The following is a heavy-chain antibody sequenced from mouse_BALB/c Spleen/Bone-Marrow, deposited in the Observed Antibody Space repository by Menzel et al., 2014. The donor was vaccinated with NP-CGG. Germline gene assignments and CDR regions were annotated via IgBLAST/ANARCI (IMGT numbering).Heavy chain of an antibody. Sequence: EVKVVESGPELVKPGASVKMSCKASGYTFTSYVMHWVKQKPGQGLEWIGYINPYNDGTKYNEKFKGKATLTSDKSSSTAYMELSSLTSEDSAVYYCAGGKTYAMDYWGQGTSVTVSS. J-gene: IGHJ4*01. D-gene: IGHD2-1*01. CDR2: INPYNDGT. CDR3: AGGKTYAMDY. CDR1: GYTFTSYV. V-gene: IGHV1-14*01.